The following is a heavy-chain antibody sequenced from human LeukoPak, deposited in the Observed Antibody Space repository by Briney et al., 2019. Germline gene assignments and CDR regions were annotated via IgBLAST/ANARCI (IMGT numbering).Heavy chain of an antibody. CDR2: INHSGST. CDR1: GGSFSGYY. Sequence: SETLSLTCAVYGGSFSGYYWSWIRQPPGKGLEWIGEINHSGSTNYNPSLKSRVTISVDTSKSQFSLKLSSVTAADTAVYYCARSFSGTVIFRYWGQGTLVTVSS. D-gene: IGHD3/OR15-3a*01. CDR3: ARSFSGTVIFRY. V-gene: IGHV4-34*01. J-gene: IGHJ4*02.